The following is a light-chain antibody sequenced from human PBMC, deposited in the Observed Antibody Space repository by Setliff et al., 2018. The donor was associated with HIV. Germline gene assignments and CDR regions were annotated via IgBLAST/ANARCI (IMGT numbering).Light chain of an antibody. CDR3: SSYTNSSSGV. J-gene: IGLJ1*01. CDR2: DVS. CDR1: STDVGGYNY. Sequence: QSALTQPRSVSASPGQSVTISCTGSSTDVGGYNYVSWYQQHPGKAPKLMIYDVSNRPSGISNRFSGSKSGNTASLTVSGLQAEDEADYYCSSYTNSSSGVFGTGTKVTVL. V-gene: IGLV2-14*03.